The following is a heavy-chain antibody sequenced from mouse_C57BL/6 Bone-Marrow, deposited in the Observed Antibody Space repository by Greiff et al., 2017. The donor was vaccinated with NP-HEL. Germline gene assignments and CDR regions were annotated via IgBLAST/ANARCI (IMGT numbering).Heavy chain of an antibody. V-gene: IGHV3-6*01. CDR3: AREEITTVVFDY. CDR1: GYSITSGYY. Sequence: DVKLQESGPGLVKPSQSLSLTCSVTGYSITSGYYWNWIRQFPGNKLEWMGYISYDGSNNYNPSLKNRISITRDTSKNQFFLKLNSVTTEDTATYYCAREEITTVVFDYWGQGTTLTVSS. D-gene: IGHD1-1*01. CDR2: ISYDGSN. J-gene: IGHJ2*01.